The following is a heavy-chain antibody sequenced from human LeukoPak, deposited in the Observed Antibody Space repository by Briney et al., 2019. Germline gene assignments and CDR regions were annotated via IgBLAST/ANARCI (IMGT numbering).Heavy chain of an antibody. Sequence: GGSLRLSCAASGFTFTHAWMTWVRQAPGKGLEWVGRMKTRTEGGTTDYAAPVKGRFTISRDDSNNTLYLQMNSLKTEDTAVYYCVANIFGAAIGRDYHYLYLDAWGEGTTVTVSS. CDR3: VANIFGAAIGRDYHYLYLDA. V-gene: IGHV3-15*01. CDR1: GFTFTHAW. CDR2: MKTRTEGGTT. J-gene: IGHJ6*03. D-gene: IGHD3-3*02.